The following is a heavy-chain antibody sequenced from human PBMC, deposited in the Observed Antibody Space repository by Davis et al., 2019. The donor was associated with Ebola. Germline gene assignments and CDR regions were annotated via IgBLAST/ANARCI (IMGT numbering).Heavy chain of an antibody. Sequence: ASVKVSCKASGYTFTNYYMHWVRQAPGQGLEWMGWINTNTGYPTYAQGFTGRFVFSLDTSVSTAYLQISSLTAEDTAVYFCAREIPQYYFDYWGQGTLVTVSS. CDR2: INTNTGYP. CDR1: GYTFTNYY. V-gene: IGHV7-4-1*02. J-gene: IGHJ4*02. CDR3: AREIPQYYFDY.